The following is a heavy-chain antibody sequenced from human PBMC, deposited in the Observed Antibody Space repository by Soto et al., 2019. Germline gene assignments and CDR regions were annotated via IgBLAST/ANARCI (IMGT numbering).Heavy chain of an antibody. V-gene: IGHV4-59*12. Sequence: LEILPHRYTVAGGYIIGYYWRWIRQPTGKGLEWIGYIYYTGSTNYNPSLKSRITINPDTSKNQFSLQLNSVTPEDTSLYYCASSDRSGFGFDYCGQGTLVTVSS. CDR1: GGYIIGYY. CDR2: IYYTGST. D-gene: IGHD3-22*01. CDR3: ASSDRSGFGFDY. J-gene: IGHJ4*02.